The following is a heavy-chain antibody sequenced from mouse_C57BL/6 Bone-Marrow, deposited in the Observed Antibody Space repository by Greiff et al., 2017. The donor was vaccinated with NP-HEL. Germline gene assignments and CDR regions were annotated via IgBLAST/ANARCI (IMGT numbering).Heavy chain of an antibody. D-gene: IGHD2-10*02. CDR1: GFNIKDTY. Sequence: EVQLQQSGAELVKPGASVKLSCTASGFNIKDTYMHWVKQRPEQGLEWIGRIDPANGNTKYDPKFQGKATITADTSSNTAYLQLSSLTSEDTAVYYCARSRYGKIYAMDYWGQGTSVTVSS. CDR2: IDPANGNT. V-gene: IGHV14-3*02. J-gene: IGHJ4*01. CDR3: ARSRYGKIYAMDY.